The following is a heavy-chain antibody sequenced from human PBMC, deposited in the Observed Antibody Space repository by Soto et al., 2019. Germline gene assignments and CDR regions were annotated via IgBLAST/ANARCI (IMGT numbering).Heavy chain of an antibody. D-gene: IGHD3-3*01. CDR1: GYTFTGYY. CDR3: ARNTYDFWSGYLNWFDP. CDR2: INPNSGGT. Sequence: ASVKVSCKASGYTFTGYYMHWVRQAPGQGLEWMGWINPNSGGTNYAQKFQGRVTMTRDTSISTAYMELSRLRSDDTAVYYCARNTYDFWSGYLNWFDPWGQGTMVTVSS. J-gene: IGHJ5*02. V-gene: IGHV1-2*02.